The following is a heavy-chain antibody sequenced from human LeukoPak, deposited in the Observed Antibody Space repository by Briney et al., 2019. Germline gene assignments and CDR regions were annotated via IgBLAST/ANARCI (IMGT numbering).Heavy chain of an antibody. V-gene: IGHV1-2*02. CDR3: ARDLHSSSSSVGY. D-gene: IGHD6-6*01. Sequence: GASVKVSCKASGYTFTGYYMHWVRQAPGQGLEWMGWINPNSGGTNYAQKFQGRVTMTRDMSTSTVYMELSSLRSEDTAVYYCARDLHSSSSSVGYWGQGTLVTVSS. CDR2: INPNSGGT. CDR1: GYTFTGYY. J-gene: IGHJ4*02.